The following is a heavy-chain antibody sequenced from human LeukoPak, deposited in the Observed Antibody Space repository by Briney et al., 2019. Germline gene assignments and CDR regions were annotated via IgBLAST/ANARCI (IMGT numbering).Heavy chain of an antibody. D-gene: IGHD1-14*01. J-gene: IGHJ6*02. CDR3: AKGRTSYYSYAMDI. V-gene: IGHV3-23*01. CDR2: IGGSGGNT. CDR1: GFTFSSNA. Sequence: PGGSLRHSCEASGFTFSSNAMSWVRQAPGKGLEWVSGIGGSGGNTDYADSVKGRFTISRDNSKNTLCLQMNSLRAEDTAVYYCAKGRTSYYSYAMDIWGQGTTVTVSS.